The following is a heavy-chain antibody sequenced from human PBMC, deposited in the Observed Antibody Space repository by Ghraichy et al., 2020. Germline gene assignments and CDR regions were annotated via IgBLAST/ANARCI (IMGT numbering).Heavy chain of an antibody. D-gene: IGHD3-16*01. Sequence: ASVKVSCKASGYSFSSHFIHWVRQAPGQGLEWMGTINPRHEITTYAQKFQGRLTMTSDASTTTLYMELRSLRSEDTAIYFCARDFGSPLTNDWFFDLWGRGTLVTISS. V-gene: IGHV1-46*01. CDR2: INPRHEIT. CDR1: GYSFSSHF. J-gene: IGHJ2*01. CDR3: ARDFGSPLTNDWFFDL.